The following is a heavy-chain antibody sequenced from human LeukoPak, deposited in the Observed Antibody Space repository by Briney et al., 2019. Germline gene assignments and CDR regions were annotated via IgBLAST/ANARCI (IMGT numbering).Heavy chain of an antibody. CDR2: IKQDGSEK. J-gene: IGHJ4*02. V-gene: IGHV3-7*01. D-gene: IGHD3-10*01. Sequence: PGGSLRLSCAASGCTFSSYWMSWVRQAPGQGLEWVANIKQDGSEKYYVDSVKGRFTISRDNAKNSLYLQMNSLRAEDTAVYYCARVKGYGSGRDYWGQGTLATVSS. CDR1: GCTFSSYW. CDR3: ARVKGYGSGRDY.